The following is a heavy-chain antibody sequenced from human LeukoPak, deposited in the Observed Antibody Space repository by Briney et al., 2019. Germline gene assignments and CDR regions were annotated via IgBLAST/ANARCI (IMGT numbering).Heavy chain of an antibody. CDR1: GLTFGDYA. J-gene: IGHJ4*02. CDR2: ISYDGNNY. CDR3: ARGSLEFEY. Sequence: GGSLRLSCTVSGLTFGDYAVSWVRQAPGKRLEWLALISYDGNNYDHADSVTGRFTISRDTSKDMVYLQMTSLRPEDTAVYYCARGSLEFEYWGQGALVTVSS. V-gene: IGHV3-30*14. D-gene: IGHD1-1*01.